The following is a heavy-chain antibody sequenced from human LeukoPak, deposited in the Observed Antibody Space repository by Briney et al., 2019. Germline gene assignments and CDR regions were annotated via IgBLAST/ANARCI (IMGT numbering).Heavy chain of an antibody. J-gene: IGHJ4*02. CDR3: ARQSLKLLYYFDY. D-gene: IGHD2-21*02. Sequence: PGGSLRLSCAASGFTFSSYAMHWVRQAPGKGPEWVAVISYDGSNKYYADSVKGRFTISRDNSKNTLYLQMNGLRAEDTAVYYCARQSLKLLYYFDYWGQGTLVTVSS. CDR1: GFTFSSYA. V-gene: IGHV3-30*04. CDR2: ISYDGSNK.